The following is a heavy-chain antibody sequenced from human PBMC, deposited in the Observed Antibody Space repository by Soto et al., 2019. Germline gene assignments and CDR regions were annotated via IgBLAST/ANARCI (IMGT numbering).Heavy chain of an antibody. V-gene: IGHV4-59*01. Sequence: PSETLSLTCTVSGATITNYYFAWIRQPPGERPEWIGYVHSSGSTNYNPSLKSRVTISIDTSKRQFSLELTSVTAADTAVYYCARDMRTTWFAYWVQGTLVTVSS. CDR3: ARDMRTTWFAY. J-gene: IGHJ4*02. CDR2: VHSSGST. CDR1: GATITNYY. D-gene: IGHD6-13*01.